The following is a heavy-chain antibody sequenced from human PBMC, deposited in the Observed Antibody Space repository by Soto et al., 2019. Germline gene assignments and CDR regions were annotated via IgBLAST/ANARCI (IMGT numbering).Heavy chain of an antibody. CDR3: ARDNIAAAGTGGYYYYGMDV. Sequence: SEPLSVTCTVSYGSISSYYWSWILQNPVKLLGWIWYIYYSGSTNYNPSLKSRVTISVDTSKNQFSLKLSSVTAADTAVYYCARDNIAAAGTGGYYYYGMDVWGQGTTVTVSS. V-gene: IGHV4-59*01. J-gene: IGHJ6*02. CDR2: IYYSGST. CDR1: YGSISSYY. D-gene: IGHD6-13*01.